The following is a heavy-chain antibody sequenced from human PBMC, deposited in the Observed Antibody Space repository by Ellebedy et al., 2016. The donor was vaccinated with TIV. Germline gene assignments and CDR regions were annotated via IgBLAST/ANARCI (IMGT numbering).Heavy chain of an antibody. J-gene: IGHJ5*02. Sequence: SLKISCAASGLTVSNNYMRWIRQAPGKGLEWVSGISRNSDDRGYADAVKGRFTISRDNAKNSLYLQMNNLRPEDTAFYYCTKDDGAYNPSYFDPWGQGTLVTVSS. D-gene: IGHD5-24*01. V-gene: IGHV3-9*01. CDR2: ISRNSDDR. CDR1: GLTVSNNY. CDR3: TKDDGAYNPSYFDP.